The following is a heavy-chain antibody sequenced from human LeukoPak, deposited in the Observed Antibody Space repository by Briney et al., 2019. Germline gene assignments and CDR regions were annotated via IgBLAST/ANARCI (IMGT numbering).Heavy chain of an antibody. D-gene: IGHD3-10*01. CDR1: GGSISSSNYY. CDR3: ANYGSGSYRFDP. Sequence: SETLSLTCNVSGGSISSSNYYWSWIRQHPGKGLEWIGYIHHSGSSYYNPSLKSRVIISVDTSKNQFSLKLNSVTAADTAVYYCANYGSGSYRFDPWGQGTLVTVSS. CDR2: IHHSGSS. J-gene: IGHJ5*02. V-gene: IGHV4-31*03.